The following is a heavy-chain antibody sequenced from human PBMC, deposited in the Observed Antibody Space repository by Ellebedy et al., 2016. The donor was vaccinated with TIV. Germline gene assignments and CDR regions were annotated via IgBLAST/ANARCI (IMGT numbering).Heavy chain of an antibody. Sequence: GESLKISXAASGFTFSSYSMNWVRQAPGKGLEWVSSISSSSSYTNYADSVKGRFTISRDNAKNSLYLQMNSLRAEDTAVYYCARHPLLWFGELSGGFWFDPWGQGTLVTVSS. J-gene: IGHJ5*02. V-gene: IGHV3-21*04. D-gene: IGHD3-10*01. CDR2: ISSSSSYT. CDR1: GFTFSSYS. CDR3: ARHPLLWFGELSGGFWFDP.